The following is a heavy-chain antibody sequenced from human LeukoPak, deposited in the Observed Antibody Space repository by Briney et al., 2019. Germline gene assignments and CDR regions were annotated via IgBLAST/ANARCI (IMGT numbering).Heavy chain of an antibody. J-gene: IGHJ5*02. CDR1: GYTFTSYY. V-gene: IGHV1-46*01. CDR2: INPSGGST. Sequence: ASVKVSCKASGYTFTSYYMHWVRQAPGQGLEWMGIINPSGGSTSYAQKFQGRVTMTRDTSTSTVYMELSSVTAADTAVYYCARTVSISWFDPWGQGTLVTVSS. D-gene: IGHD3-16*01. CDR3: ARTVSISWFDP.